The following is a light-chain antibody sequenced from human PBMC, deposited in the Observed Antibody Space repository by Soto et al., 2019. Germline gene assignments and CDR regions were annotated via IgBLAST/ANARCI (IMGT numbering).Light chain of an antibody. CDR2: DAS. V-gene: IGKV1-5*01. CDR1: QSISSW. J-gene: IGKJ1*01. CDR3: QQYNTYSPERT. Sequence: DIQITQSPSTLSGSLGDRVSITVLGSQSISSWLAWYQQKPGKAPKLLIYDASSLESGVPSRFSGSGSGTEFTLTISSLQPDDFATYYCQQYNTYSPERTFGQGTKVDIK.